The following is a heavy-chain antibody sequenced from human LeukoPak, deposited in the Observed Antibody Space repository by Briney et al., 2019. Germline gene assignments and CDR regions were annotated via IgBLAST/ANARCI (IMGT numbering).Heavy chain of an antibody. CDR3: AKDGAVAGTTPYYFDY. Sequence: GGSLRLSCAPSGFTFSSYAMSWVRQAPGKGLEWVSGISGSGGNTYYADSVKGRFTISRDDSKNTLYLQMNSLRAEDTALYYCAKDGAVAGTTPYYFDYWGQGTLVTVSS. V-gene: IGHV3-23*01. D-gene: IGHD6-19*01. J-gene: IGHJ4*02. CDR1: GFTFSSYA. CDR2: ISGSGGNT.